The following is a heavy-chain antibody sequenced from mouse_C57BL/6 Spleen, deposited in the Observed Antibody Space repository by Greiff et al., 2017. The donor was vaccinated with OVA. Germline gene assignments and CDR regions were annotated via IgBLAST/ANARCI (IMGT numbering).Heavy chain of an antibody. Sequence: QVQLKESGAELVRPGTSVKMSCKASGYTFTNYWIGWAQQRPGHGLEWIGDIYPGGGYTNYTEKFKGKATLTADKSSSTAYMQFSSLTSEDSAIYYCARGASGNFDYWGQGTTLTVSA. CDR3: ARGASGNFDY. CDR2: IYPGGGYT. J-gene: IGHJ2*01. V-gene: IGHV1-63*01. CDR1: GYTFTNYW. D-gene: IGHD4-1*01.